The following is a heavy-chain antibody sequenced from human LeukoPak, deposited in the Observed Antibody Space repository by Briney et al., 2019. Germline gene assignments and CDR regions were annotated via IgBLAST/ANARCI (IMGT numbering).Heavy chain of an antibody. Sequence: SETLSLTCTVSGGSVSSGSYYWSWIRQPPGKGLEWIGYIYYTGDTNYNPSPKSRVTISVDTSKNQFSLKLSSVTAADTAVYYCARAVPRMGAAAIDWFDPWGQGTLVTVSS. CDR1: GGSVSSGSYY. CDR3: ARAVPRMGAAAIDWFDP. D-gene: IGHD2-2*02. V-gene: IGHV4-61*01. J-gene: IGHJ5*02. CDR2: IYYTGDT.